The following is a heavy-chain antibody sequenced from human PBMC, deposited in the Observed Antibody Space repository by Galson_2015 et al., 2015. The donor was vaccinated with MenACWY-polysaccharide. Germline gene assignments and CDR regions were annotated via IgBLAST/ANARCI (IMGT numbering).Heavy chain of an antibody. D-gene: IGHD6-13*01. J-gene: IGHJ2*01. CDR3: ARGFTGDGSSWYYWYFDL. CDR1: GSTFSSFD. Sequence: SLRLSCAASGSTFSSFDLHWVRHVIGKGLEWVAAIGTGGDTYYSGSVKGRFTISRENAKNSLYLQMNSLRAGDTAVYYCARGFTGDGSSWYYWYFDLWGRGTLVTVSS. CDR2: IGTGGDT. V-gene: IGHV3-13*01.